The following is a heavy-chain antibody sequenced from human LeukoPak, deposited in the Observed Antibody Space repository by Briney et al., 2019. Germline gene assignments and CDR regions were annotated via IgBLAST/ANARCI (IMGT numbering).Heavy chain of an antibody. CDR1: GGSISSSNW. CDR3: ARDYGDYVSWYFDL. Sequence: SGTLSLTCAVSGGSISSSNWWSWVRQPPGKGLAWIGEIYHSGSTNYNPSLKSRVTISVDKSKNQFSLKLSSVTAADTAVYYCARDYGDYVSWYFDLWGRGTLVTVSS. D-gene: IGHD4-17*01. CDR2: IYHSGST. J-gene: IGHJ2*01. V-gene: IGHV4-4*02.